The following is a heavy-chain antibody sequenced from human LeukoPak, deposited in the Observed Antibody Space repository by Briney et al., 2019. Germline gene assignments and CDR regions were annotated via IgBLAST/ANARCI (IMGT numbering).Heavy chain of an antibody. CDR3: ARDSSGWYHWFDP. CDR1: GYTFTSYT. D-gene: IGHD6-19*01. V-gene: IGHV1-3*03. CDR2: INVGNGNT. J-gene: IGHJ5*02. Sequence: ASVKVSCKASGYTFTSYTIHWVRQAPGQRLEWMGWINVGNGNTKYSQEFQGRITITRDTSASTVYMELSSLRSEDMAVYYCARDSSGWYHWFDPWGRGSLVTVSS.